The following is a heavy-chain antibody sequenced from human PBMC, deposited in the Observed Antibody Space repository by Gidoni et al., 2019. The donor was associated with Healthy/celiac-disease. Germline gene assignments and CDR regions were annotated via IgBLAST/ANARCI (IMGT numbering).Heavy chain of an antibody. J-gene: IGHJ4*02. V-gene: IGHV3-33*01. CDR3: AREWNYGVFDY. D-gene: IGHD1-7*01. Sequence: QVQLVESGGGVVQPGRSLRLSCAASGFTFSSYGMHWVRQAPGKGRGWVAVIWYDGSNKYYADSVKGRFTISRDNSKNTLYLQMNSLRAEDTAVYYCAREWNYGVFDYWGQGTLVTVSS. CDR1: GFTFSSYG. CDR2: IWYDGSNK.